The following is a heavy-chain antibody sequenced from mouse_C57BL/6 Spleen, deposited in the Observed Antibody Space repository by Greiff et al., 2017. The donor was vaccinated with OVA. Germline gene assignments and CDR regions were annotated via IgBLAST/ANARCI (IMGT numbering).Heavy chain of an antibody. Sequence: VQLQESGAELVRPGASVKLSCKASGYTFTDYYINWVKQRPGQGLEWIARIYPGSGNTYYNEKFKGKATLTAEKSSSTAYMQLSSLTSEDSAVYFCARGDDGYYIDYWGQGTTLTVSS. CDR1: GYTFTDYY. D-gene: IGHD2-3*01. J-gene: IGHJ2*01. CDR3: ARGDDGYYIDY. V-gene: IGHV1-76*01. CDR2: IYPGSGNT.